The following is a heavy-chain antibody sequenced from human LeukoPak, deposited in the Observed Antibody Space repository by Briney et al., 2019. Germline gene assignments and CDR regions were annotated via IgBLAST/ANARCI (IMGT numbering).Heavy chain of an antibody. CDR3: ASRDYFDY. CDR1: GFTFSTKS. Sequence: PGGAPGLSCAVSGFTFSTKSMNWVRQAPGEGLEWVSYITADSGTTYYADSVKGRFTISRDNAKNSLYLQMNSLRDEDTAVYYCASRDYFDYWGQGTLVTVSS. J-gene: IGHJ4*02. CDR2: ITADSGTT. V-gene: IGHV3-48*02.